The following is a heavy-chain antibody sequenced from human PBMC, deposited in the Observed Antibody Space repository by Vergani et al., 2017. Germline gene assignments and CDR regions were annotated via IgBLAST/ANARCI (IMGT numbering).Heavy chain of an antibody. CDR1: GYIFKNYY. Sequence: VHLVQSGAEVRKPGASGTVSCTASGYIFKNYYIHWLRQAPGQAFEWMGILNPTTGHTTSAQKFQGRVTMTEDTSTDTAYKELSSLRSEDTAVYYCATPXLRFSYYYYYGMDVWGQGTTVTVSS. V-gene: IGHV1-46*02. CDR3: ATPXLRFSYYYYYGMDV. D-gene: IGHD5-12*01. J-gene: IGHJ6*02. CDR2: LNPTTGHT.